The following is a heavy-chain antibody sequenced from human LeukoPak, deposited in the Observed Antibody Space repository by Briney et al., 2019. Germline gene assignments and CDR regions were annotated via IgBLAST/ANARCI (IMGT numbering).Heavy chain of an antibody. CDR3: ARVPGDSSGYYPFDY. J-gene: IGHJ4*02. V-gene: IGHV1-46*01. CDR2: INPSGGST. CDR1: GYTFTSYY. Sequence: ASVKVSCKASGYTFTSYYMHWVRQVPGQGLEWIGIINPSGGSTSYAQKFQGRVTMTRDMSTSTVYMELSSLRSEDTAVYYCARVPGDSSGYYPFDYWGQGTLVTVSS. D-gene: IGHD3-22*01.